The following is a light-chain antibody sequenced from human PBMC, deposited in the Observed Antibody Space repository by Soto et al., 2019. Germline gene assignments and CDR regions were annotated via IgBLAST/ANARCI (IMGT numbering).Light chain of an antibody. CDR2: GAS. Sequence: EIVMTQSPATLSVSPGERATLSCRASQSVSSNLAWYQHKPGQAPRLLIYGASTRATGIPARFSGSGSGTEFTLTISSLQSEDFAVYYCQQYNIWPPYTFGQGTKLDIK. CDR1: QSVSSN. J-gene: IGKJ2*01. CDR3: QQYNIWPPYT. V-gene: IGKV3-15*01.